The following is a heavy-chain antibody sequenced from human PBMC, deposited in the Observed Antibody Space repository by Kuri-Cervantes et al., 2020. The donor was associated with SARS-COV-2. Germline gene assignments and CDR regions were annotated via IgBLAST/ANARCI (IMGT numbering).Heavy chain of an antibody. CDR1: GFTFSSYG. J-gene: IGHJ6*03. D-gene: IGHD1-7*01. Sequence: GGSLRLSCAASGFTFSSYGMHWVRQAPGKGLEWVAFIRYDGSNKYYADSVKGRFTISRDNSKNTLYLQMNSLRAEDTAVYYCAKVGQLELQYPIGYYYYYMDVWGKETTVTVSS. CDR3: AKVGQLELQYPIGYYYYYMDV. V-gene: IGHV3-30*02. CDR2: IRYDGSNK.